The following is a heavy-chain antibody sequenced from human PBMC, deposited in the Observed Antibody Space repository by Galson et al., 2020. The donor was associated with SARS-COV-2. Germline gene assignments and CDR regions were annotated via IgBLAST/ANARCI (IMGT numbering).Heavy chain of an antibody. CDR2: INHSGSS. CDR3: ATKFPGRSFRFDF. J-gene: IGHJ4*02. Sequence: SQASETLSLTCAVYGGSFSTYYWSWIRQPPGKGLEWIGEINHSGSSNSNPSLESRVTLSVDTSKNQFSLNLSSVTAADTAVYFCATKFPGRSFRFDFWDQGTLVTVSS. V-gene: IGHV4-34*01. CDR1: GGSFSTYY. D-gene: IGHD1-26*01.